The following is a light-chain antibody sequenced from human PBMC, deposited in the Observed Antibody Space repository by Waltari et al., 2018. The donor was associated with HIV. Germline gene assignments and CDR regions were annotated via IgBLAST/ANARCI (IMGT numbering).Light chain of an antibody. V-gene: IGLV2-8*01. J-gene: IGLJ2*01. CDR1: SSDVGGYDY. CDR3: SSYAGRNTLL. Sequence: SALTQPPSATGSPGQSVTISCTGTSSDVGGYDYVPRYQQHPGKAPKLMISEVNKRPSGVPDRFSGSRSGNTASLTVSGLQAEDEAHYYCSSYAGRNTLLFGGGTKLTVL. CDR2: EVN.